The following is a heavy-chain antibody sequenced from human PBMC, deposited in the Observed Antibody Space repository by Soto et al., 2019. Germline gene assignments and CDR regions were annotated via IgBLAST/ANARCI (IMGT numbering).Heavy chain of an antibody. D-gene: IGHD3-16*02. CDR3: ARGHIVSSNFYLMEV. CDR1: GGSISSSSYY. V-gene: IGHV4-39*01. J-gene: IGHJ6*03. Sequence: PSETLSLTCTVSGGSISSSSYYWGWIRQPPGKGLEWIGSIDYSGSTYYNPSLQSRVTISVDSSRKQVSLQLTSVTAADSATYYCARGHIVSSNFYLMEVWGKGTTVTVSS. CDR2: IDYSGST.